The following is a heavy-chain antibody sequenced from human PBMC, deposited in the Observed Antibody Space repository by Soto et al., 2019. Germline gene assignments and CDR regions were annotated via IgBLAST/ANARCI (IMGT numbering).Heavy chain of an antibody. CDR3: ARGVEYSSSSTDFDY. J-gene: IGHJ4*02. D-gene: IGHD6-6*01. CDR2: IYYSGST. CDR1: GGSISSSSYY. V-gene: IGHV4-39*01. Sequence: SETLSLTCTVSGGSISSSSYYWGWIRQPPGKGLEWIGSIYYSGSTYYNPSLKSRVTISVDTSKNQFSLKLSSVTAADTAVYYCARGVEYSSSSTDFDYWGQGTLVTVS.